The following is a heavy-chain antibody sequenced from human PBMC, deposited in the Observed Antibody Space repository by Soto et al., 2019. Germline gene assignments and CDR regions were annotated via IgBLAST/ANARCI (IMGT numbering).Heavy chain of an antibody. V-gene: IGHV3-74*01. CDR2: IHSDGSST. CDR1: GFTFSYYW. J-gene: IGHJ3*01. CDR3: ARGDRVAFDP. Sequence: EVQLVESGGGLVRPGGSLRLSCAASGFTFSYYWMHWVRQAPGKGLVWVSRIHSDGSSTTYADFVKGRFIISRDNARNTVDLQMNSVRVEDTAVYYCARGDRVAFDPWGQGTVVTVSS.